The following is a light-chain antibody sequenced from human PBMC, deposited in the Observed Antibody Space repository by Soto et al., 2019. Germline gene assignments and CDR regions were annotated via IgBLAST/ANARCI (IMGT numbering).Light chain of an antibody. CDR3: EQYGSSPRT. CDR2: DSS. V-gene: IGKV3D-20*01. CDR1: QSVSSY. Sequence: IVLTQYTATLPLSPGERATLSCGASQSVSSYLAWYQQKPGLAPRLVIYDSSIRATGIPDRFSGSGSGTDFTLTISRLEPEDFAVYYCEQYGSSPRTFGQGTKVDIK. J-gene: IGKJ1*01.